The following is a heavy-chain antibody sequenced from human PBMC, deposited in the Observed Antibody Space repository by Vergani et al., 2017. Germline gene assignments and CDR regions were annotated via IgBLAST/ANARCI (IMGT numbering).Heavy chain of an antibody. CDR2: INHSGST. J-gene: IGHJ4*02. CDR1: GGSFSGYY. V-gene: IGHV4-34*01. CDR3: ASLLRGYEFWSGASDY. Sequence: QVQLQQWGAGLLTPSETLSLTCAVYGGSFSGYYWSWIRQPPGKGLEGFGEINHSGSTNYNPSLKSRVTISVDQSKNQFSLKLSSVTAADTAVYYCASLLRGYEFWSGASDYWGQGTLVTVSS. D-gene: IGHD3-3*01.